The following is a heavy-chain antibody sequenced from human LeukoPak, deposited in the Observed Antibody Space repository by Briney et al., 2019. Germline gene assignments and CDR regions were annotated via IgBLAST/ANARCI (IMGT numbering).Heavy chain of an antibody. CDR1: GYSISSGYF. J-gene: IGHJ6*03. Sequence: PSETLSLTCTVSGYSISSGYFWGWIRQPPGKGLEWIGSIYHSGSTSYNPSLKSRLTISVDTSKNQFSLKLNFVTAADTAMYYCASSGGSQAEYYYYMDVWGKGTTVTISS. V-gene: IGHV4-38-2*02. CDR2: IYHSGST. CDR3: ASSGGSQAEYYYYMDV. D-gene: IGHD3-10*01.